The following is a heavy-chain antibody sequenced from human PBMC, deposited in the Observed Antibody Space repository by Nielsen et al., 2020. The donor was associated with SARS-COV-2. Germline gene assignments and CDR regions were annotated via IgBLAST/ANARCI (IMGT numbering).Heavy chain of an antibody. CDR3: ARDQVTNGMDV. J-gene: IGHJ6*02. D-gene: IGHD2-2*01. CDR1: GGSISSGGYY. Sequence: SETLSLTCTVSGGSISSGGYYWTWIRQPAGKGLEWIGRVFATGNTNYNPSLKSRITISVDTSKNQFSLKLSSVTAADTAVYYCARDQVTNGMDVWGQGTTVTVSS. CDR2: VFATGNT. V-gene: IGHV4-61*02.